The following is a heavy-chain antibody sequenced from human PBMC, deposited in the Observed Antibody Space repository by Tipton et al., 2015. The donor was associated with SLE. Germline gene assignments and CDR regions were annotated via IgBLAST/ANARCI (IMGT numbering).Heavy chain of an antibody. V-gene: IGHV4-59*08. D-gene: IGHD2-21*02. CDR1: GGSISSYY. CDR3: ARGMVTWRGAIVGVDV. J-gene: IGHJ6*02. CDR2: IYYSGST. Sequence: TLSLTCSVSGGSISSYYWSWIRQPPGKGLEWIGYIYYSGSTNYNPSLKSRVTVSMDTSKNQFSLKLTSVTAADTAVYYCARGMVTWRGAIVGVDVWGQGTTVNVSS.